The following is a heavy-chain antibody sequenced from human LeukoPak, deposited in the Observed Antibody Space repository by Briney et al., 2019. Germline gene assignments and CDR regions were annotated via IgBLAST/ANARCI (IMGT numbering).Heavy chain of an antibody. Sequence: PGGSLRLSCAASGFTFSTYAVIWVRQAPGKGLEWVSGISGSGSSTYSADSVKGRILISRDNSKNTLYLQMNGLRAEDTAVYYCAKARDFDFWSGYSNWFDPWGQGTLVTVSS. V-gene: IGHV3-23*01. CDR1: GFTFSTYA. D-gene: IGHD3-3*01. CDR2: ISGSGSST. CDR3: AKARDFDFWSGYSNWFDP. J-gene: IGHJ5*02.